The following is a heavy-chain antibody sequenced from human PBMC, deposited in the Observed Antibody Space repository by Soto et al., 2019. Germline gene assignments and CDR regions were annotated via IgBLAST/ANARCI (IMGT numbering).Heavy chain of an antibody. D-gene: IGHD1-26*01. CDR3: ARNPSIVGATLPYNWFDP. Sequence: QVQLVQSGAEVKKPGSSVKVSCKASGGTFSSYAISWVRQAPGQGLEWMGGIIPIFGTANYAQKFQGRVTITADESTSTAYMELSSLRSEDTAVYYCARNPSIVGATLPYNWFDPWGQGTLVTVSS. V-gene: IGHV1-69*12. CDR2: IIPIFGTA. CDR1: GGTFSSYA. J-gene: IGHJ5*02.